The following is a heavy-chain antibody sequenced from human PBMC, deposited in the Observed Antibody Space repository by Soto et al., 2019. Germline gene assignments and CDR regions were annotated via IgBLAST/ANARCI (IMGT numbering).Heavy chain of an antibody. V-gene: IGHV3-74*03. Sequence: PGGSRRRSWAASGSTFSNYLMHWVRQAPGKGLGWVSRIYIDGRVPMYADSVKGRFTISRENAKTPRTLQMNSLRAQDTPGYCCVAHNSFGTDYWGRGTLVTVSS. CDR1: GSTFSNYL. J-gene: IGHJ4*02. CDR2: IYIDGRVP. CDR3: VAHNSFGTDY. D-gene: IGHD5-18*01.